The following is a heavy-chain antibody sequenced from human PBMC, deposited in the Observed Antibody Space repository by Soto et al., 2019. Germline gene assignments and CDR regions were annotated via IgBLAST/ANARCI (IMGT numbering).Heavy chain of an antibody. J-gene: IGHJ4*02. D-gene: IGHD6-19*01. V-gene: IGHV4-34*01. CDR1: GDALRDYY. Sequence: SETLSLTCAVYGDALRDYYWSWVRQPPGKGLEWVGEIHPFGTTHYNPSLSSRVSMSLDRSKNQFSLQLSSVTAADTAMYYCTRGTDQYKIGWWGQGTLVTVSS. CDR3: TRGTDQYKIGW. CDR2: IHPFGTT.